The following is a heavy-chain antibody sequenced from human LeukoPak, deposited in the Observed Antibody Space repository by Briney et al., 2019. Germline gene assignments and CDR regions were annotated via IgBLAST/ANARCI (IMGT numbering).Heavy chain of an antibody. D-gene: IGHD6-13*01. V-gene: IGHV3-23*01. CDR3: AKVETAAAATLRGFDY. J-gene: IGHJ4*02. Sequence: GGSLRLSCAASGFTFSSYAMSWVRQAPGKGLEWVSAISGSGGSTYYADSVKGRFTISRDSSKNTLYLQMNSLRAEDTAVYYCAKVETAAAATLRGFDYWGQGTLVTVSS. CDR2: ISGSGGST. CDR1: GFTFSSYA.